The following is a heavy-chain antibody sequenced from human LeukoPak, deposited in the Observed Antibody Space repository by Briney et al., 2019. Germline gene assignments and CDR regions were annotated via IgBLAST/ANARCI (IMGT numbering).Heavy chain of an antibody. D-gene: IGHD2-15*01. V-gene: IGHV1-2*02. J-gene: IGHJ4*02. CDR2: INPNSGGT. Sequence: GASVKVSCKASGYTFISYGINWVRQAPGQGLEWMGWINPNSGGTNYAQKFQGRVTMTRDTSISTAYMELSRLRSDDTAVYYCARDLGYCSGGSCYPDYWGQGTLVTVSS. CDR3: ARDLGYCSGGSCYPDY. CDR1: GYTFISYG.